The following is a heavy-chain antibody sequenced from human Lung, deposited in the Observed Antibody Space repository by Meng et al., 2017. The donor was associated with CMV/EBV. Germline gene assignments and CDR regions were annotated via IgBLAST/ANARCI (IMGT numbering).Heavy chain of an antibody. D-gene: IGHD2-8*01. Sequence: QLRVRQSGPGLVRPSVTLALTCTVLGGSTESSSNYWGWIRQPQGKGLEWIGNIYYSGLTSYNPSLKSRVTISVDTSKNQFSLKLSSVTAADTAVFYCARVWANGEGWFDPWGQGTLVTVSS. CDR2: IYYSGLT. J-gene: IGHJ5*02. V-gene: IGHV4-39*07. CDR1: GGSTESSSNY. CDR3: ARVWANGEGWFDP.